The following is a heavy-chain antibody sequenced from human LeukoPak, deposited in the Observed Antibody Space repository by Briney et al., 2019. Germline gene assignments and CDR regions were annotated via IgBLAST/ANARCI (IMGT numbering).Heavy chain of an antibody. V-gene: IGHV4-39*07. CDR2: INHSGST. D-gene: IGHD3-9*01. CDR3: ARVARYGFTYYYGMDV. J-gene: IGHJ6*02. Sequence: SETLSLTCTVSGGSVSSGSYYWGWIRQPPGKGLEWIGEINHSGSTNYNPSLKSRVTISVDTSKNQFSLKLSSVTAADTAVYYCARVARYGFTYYYGMDVWGQGTTVTVSS. CDR1: GGSVSSGSYY.